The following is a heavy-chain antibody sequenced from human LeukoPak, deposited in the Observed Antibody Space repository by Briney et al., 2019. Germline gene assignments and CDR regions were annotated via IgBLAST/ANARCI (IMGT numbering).Heavy chain of an antibody. CDR2: IKHDGSEK. CDR3: ARDLIYGGNAFRDY. V-gene: IGHV3-7*01. CDR1: GFTFSSCW. J-gene: IGHJ4*02. D-gene: IGHD4-23*01. Sequence: GSLRLSCAASGFTFSSCWMSWVRQAPGKGLEWVANIKHDGSEKYFVDSVKGRFTISRDNAKNSLYLQMNSLRAEDTAVYYCARDLIYGGNAFRDYWGQGTLVTVSS.